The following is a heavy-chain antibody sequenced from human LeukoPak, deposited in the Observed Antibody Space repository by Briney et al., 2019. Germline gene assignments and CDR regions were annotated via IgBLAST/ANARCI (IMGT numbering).Heavy chain of an antibody. CDR2: ISSSSSYI. Sequence: GGSLRLSCAASGFTFSSYSMNWVRQAPGKGLEWVSSISSSSSYIYYADSVKGRFTISRDNAENSLYLQMNSLRAEDTAVYYCARDYDSSGYPFDYWGQGTLVTVSS. V-gene: IGHV3-21*01. CDR1: GFTFSSYS. D-gene: IGHD3-22*01. J-gene: IGHJ4*02. CDR3: ARDYDSSGYPFDY.